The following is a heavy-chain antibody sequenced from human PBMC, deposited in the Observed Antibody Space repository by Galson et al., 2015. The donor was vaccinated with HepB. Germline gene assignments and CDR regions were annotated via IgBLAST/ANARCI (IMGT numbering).Heavy chain of an antibody. V-gene: IGHV4-34*01. CDR3: ARGLMVRGVIAYLRDYYYYGMDV. CDR1: GGSFSGYY. Sequence: ETLSLTCAVYGGSFSGYYWSWIRQPPGKGLEWIGEINHSGSTNYNPSLKSRVTISVDTSKNQFSLKLSSVTAADTAVYYCARGLMVRGVIAYLRDYYYYGMDVWGQGTTVTVSS. J-gene: IGHJ6*02. CDR2: INHSGST. D-gene: IGHD3-10*01.